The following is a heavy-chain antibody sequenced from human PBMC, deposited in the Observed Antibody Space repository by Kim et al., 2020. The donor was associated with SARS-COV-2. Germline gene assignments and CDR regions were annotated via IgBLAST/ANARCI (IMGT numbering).Heavy chain of an antibody. V-gene: IGHV4-59*01. Sequence: SETLSLTCTVSGGSISSYYWSWIRQPPGKGLEWIGYIYYSGSTNYNPSLKSRVTISVDTSKNQFSLKLSSVTAADTAVYYCARGASGRFGVVIIPYYMDVWGKGTTVTVSS. J-gene: IGHJ6*03. CDR3: ARGASGRFGVVIIPYYMDV. D-gene: IGHD3-3*01. CDR2: IYYSGST. CDR1: GGSISSYY.